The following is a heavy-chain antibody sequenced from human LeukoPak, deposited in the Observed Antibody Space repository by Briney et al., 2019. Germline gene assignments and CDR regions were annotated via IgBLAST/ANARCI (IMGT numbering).Heavy chain of an antibody. J-gene: IGHJ3*02. CDR3: ARGVGWNDAFDI. CDR2: IYSSGST. CDR1: GGSISSYY. V-gene: IGHV4-59*01. Sequence: PSETLSLTCTVSGGSISSYYWSWIRQPPGKGLEWIGYIYSSGSTNYNPSRKSRVTISVDTSKNQFSLKLSSVTAADTAMYYCARGVGWNDAFDIWGQGTMVTVSS. D-gene: IGHD1-1*01.